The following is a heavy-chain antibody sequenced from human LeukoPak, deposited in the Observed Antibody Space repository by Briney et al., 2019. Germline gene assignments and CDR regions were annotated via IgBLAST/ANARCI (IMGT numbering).Heavy chain of an antibody. CDR2: IDPSDSYT. D-gene: IGHD3-22*01. V-gene: IGHV5-10-1*01. Sequence: GESLKISCKGSGYSFTSYWISWVRQMPGKGLEWMGRIDPSDSYTNYSPSFQGHVTISADKSISTAYLQWSSLKASDTAMYYCARYYYDSSGYCYRLGYWGQGTLVTVSS. CDR3: ARYYYDSSGYCYRLGY. J-gene: IGHJ4*02. CDR1: GYSFTSYW.